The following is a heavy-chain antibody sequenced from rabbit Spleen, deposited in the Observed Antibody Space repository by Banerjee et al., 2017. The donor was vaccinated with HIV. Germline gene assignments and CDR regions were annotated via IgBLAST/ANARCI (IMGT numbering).Heavy chain of an antibody. D-gene: IGHD1-1*01. CDR1: GVSFSGNSY. CDR2: IYIVSGST. J-gene: IGHJ6*01. CDR3: ARDTSSSFSSYGMDL. Sequence: QEQLVESGGGLVQPEGSLTLTCTASGVSFSGNSYMCWVRQAPGKGLELIACIYIVSGSTWYASWVNGRFTISRSTSLNTVDLKMTSLTAADTAAYFCARDTSSSFSSYGMDLWGQGTLVTVS. V-gene: IGHV1S43*01.